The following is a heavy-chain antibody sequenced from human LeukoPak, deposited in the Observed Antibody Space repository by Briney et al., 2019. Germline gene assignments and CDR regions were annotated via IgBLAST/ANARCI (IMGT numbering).Heavy chain of an antibody. CDR1: GFTFSSYG. V-gene: IGHV3-30*18. CDR3: AKDSQSVIAVAGTVDY. J-gene: IGHJ4*02. CDR2: ISYDGSNK. Sequence: GGSLRLSCAASGFTFSSYGMHWVRQGPGKGLEWVAVISYDGSNKYYADSVKGRFTISRDNSKNTLYLQMNSLRAEDTAVYYCAKDSQSVIAVAGTVDYWGQGTLVTVSS. D-gene: IGHD6-19*01.